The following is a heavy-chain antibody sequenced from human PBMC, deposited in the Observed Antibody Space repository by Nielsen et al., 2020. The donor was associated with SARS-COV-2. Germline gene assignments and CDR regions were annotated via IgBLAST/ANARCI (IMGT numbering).Heavy chain of an antibody. CDR1: TGINNYY. D-gene: IGHD1-26*01. V-gene: IGHV3-9*01. J-gene: IGHJ4*02. CDR2: ISWNSGSI. CDR3: AKLGIVGASYYFDY. Sequence: GGSLRLSCTVSTGINNYYWSWIRQAPGKGLEWVSGISWNSGSIGYADSVKGRFTISRDNAKNSLYLQMNSLRAEDTALYYCAKLGIVGASYYFDYWGQGTLVTVSS.